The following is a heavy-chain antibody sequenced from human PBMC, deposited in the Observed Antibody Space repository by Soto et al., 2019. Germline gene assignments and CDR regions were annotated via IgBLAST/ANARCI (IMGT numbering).Heavy chain of an antibody. Sequence: EVQLVENGGGLIQPGGSLRLSCAASGFIVSSKYMNWVRQAPGKGLEWVSVIYSGGSAYYADSVKGRFTIYRDDSKNTLYLQMTSLRSEDTAVYFCARNTPLSGELNAWGQGTLVTVSS. J-gene: IGHJ5*02. V-gene: IGHV3-53*02. CDR1: GFIVSSKY. CDR2: IYSGGSA. CDR3: ARNTPLSGELNA. D-gene: IGHD3-10*01.